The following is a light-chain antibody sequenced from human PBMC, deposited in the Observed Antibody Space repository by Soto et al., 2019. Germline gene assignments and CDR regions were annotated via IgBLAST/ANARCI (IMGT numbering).Light chain of an antibody. V-gene: IGKV1-9*01. CDR1: QGLSSD. Sequence: DLQLTQSPSFLSASVGDRVTITCRASQGLSSDLAWYQQKPGKAPKLLIYAASTLQSGVPSRFSGSGSGTEFTLTISSLLPEDFATYYCQRLNSYPITFGQGTRLEIK. J-gene: IGKJ5*01. CDR2: AAS. CDR3: QRLNSYPIT.